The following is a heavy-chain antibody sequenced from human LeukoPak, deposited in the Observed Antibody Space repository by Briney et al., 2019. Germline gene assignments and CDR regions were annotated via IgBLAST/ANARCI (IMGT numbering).Heavy chain of an antibody. Sequence: PSETLSLTCTVSGGSISSGTYYWSWIRQPAGKGLEWIGRIYSSGSTNYNPSLKSRVTISVDTSKNQFSLKLSSVTAADTAVYYCARAVVVRNRRYYYYYYMDVWGKGTTVIVSS. CDR2: IYSSGST. CDR3: ARAVVVRNRRYYYYYYMDV. V-gene: IGHV4-61*02. D-gene: IGHD2-15*01. J-gene: IGHJ6*03. CDR1: GGSISSGTYY.